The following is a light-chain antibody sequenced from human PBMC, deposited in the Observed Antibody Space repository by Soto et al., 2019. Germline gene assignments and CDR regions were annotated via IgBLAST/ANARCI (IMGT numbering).Light chain of an antibody. V-gene: IGKV3-11*01. CDR2: DAS. CDR1: QSVGRT. J-gene: IGKJ4*01. Sequence: EIVLTQSPATLSLSPGERATLSCRASQSVGRTLAWFQQKPGQAPRLLIYDASNRATGIPARFTGSGSGTDFTLTIRSLEPEDFAIYYCQQRDSWPLTFGGRTKVDIK. CDR3: QQRDSWPLT.